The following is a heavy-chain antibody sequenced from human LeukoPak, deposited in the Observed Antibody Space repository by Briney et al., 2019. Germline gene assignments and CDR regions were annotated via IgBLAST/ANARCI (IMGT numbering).Heavy chain of an antibody. J-gene: IGHJ4*02. D-gene: IGHD5-24*01. CDR3: AKTRWLQYYFDY. CDR1: GFTFSSYG. CDR2: IRYDGSNK. V-gene: IGHV3-30*02. Sequence: PGGSLRLSCVASGFTFSSYGMHWVRQAPGKGLEWVAFIRYDGSNKYYADSVKGRFTISRDNSKNTLYLQMNSLRAEDTAVYYCAKTRWLQYYFDYWGQGTLVTVSS.